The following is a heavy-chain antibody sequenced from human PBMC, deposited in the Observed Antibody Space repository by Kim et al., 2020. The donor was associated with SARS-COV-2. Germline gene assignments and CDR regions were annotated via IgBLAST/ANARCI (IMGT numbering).Heavy chain of an antibody. D-gene: IGHD1-26*01. J-gene: IGHJ6*02. CDR1: GGSISSSSYY. Sequence: SETLSLTCTVSGGSISSSSYYWGWIRQPPGKGLEWIGSIYYSGSTYYNPSLKSRVTISVDTSKNQFSLKLSSVTAADTAVYYCARDREMARYYYYYYGMDVWGQGTTFTVSS. CDR3: ARDREMARYYYYYYGMDV. CDR2: IYYSGST. V-gene: IGHV4-39*07.